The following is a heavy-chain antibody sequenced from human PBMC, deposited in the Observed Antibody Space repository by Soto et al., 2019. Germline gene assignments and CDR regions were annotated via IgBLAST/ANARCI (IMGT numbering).Heavy chain of an antibody. J-gene: IGHJ4*02. CDR3: ARGHSSGWYFVDY. CDR1: GGTFSSYT. Sequence: SVKVSCKASGGTFSSYTISWVRQAPGQGLEWMGRIIPILGIANYAQKFQGRVTITADKSTSTAYMELSSLRSEDTAVYYCARGHSSGWYFVDYWGQGTLVTVSS. V-gene: IGHV1-69*02. CDR2: IIPILGIA. D-gene: IGHD6-19*01.